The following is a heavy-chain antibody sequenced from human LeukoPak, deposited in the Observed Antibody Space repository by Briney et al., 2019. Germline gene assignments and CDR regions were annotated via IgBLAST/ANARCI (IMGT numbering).Heavy chain of an antibody. V-gene: IGHV3-30*03. Sequence: GRSLRLSCAASGFSFSSYGMHWVRQAPGKGLEWVAVISYDGSNKYYADSVKGRFTISGDNSKNTLYLQMNSLRAEDTAVYYCARESTIFGVAAFDIWGQGTMVTVSS. CDR3: ARESTIFGVAAFDI. J-gene: IGHJ3*02. D-gene: IGHD3-3*01. CDR1: GFSFSSYG. CDR2: ISYDGSNK.